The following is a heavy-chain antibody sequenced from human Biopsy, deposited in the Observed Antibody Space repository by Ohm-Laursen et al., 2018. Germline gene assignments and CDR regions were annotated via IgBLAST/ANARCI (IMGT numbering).Heavy chain of an antibody. CDR2: IKPLNGDT. J-gene: IGHJ4*02. Sequence: ASVKVSCKTSGYNFISYSINWVRQAPGQGLEWMGWIKPLNGDTKDGQKFQERVTITTYTSTSTVYMELTSLRSDDPGVYYCARGDVTFGELIVSIDSWGQGTLVTVSS. CDR1: GYNFISYS. V-gene: IGHV1-18*01. CDR3: ARGDVTFGELIVSIDS. D-gene: IGHD3-16*02.